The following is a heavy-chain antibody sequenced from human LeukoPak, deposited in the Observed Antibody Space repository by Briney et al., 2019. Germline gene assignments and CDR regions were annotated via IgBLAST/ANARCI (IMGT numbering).Heavy chain of an antibody. D-gene: IGHD1-1*01. CDR3: TPLGGGTTGTTGY. V-gene: IGHV3-30*03. CDR1: GFIFSSYA. CDR2: ISFGGTDK. J-gene: IGHJ4*02. Sequence: GGSLRLSCAASGFIFSSYAIHWVRQAPGKGLEWVAFISFGGTDKYYADSVKGRFTISRDNSKNTLYLQMNSLRAEDTAVYYCTPLGGGTTGTTGYWGQGTLVTVSS.